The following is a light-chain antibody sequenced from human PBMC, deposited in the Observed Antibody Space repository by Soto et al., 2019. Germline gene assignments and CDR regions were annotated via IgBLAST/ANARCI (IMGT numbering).Light chain of an antibody. Sequence: SYELTQPLSVSVALGQTARITCGGNNIGSKNVHWYQQKPGQAPVLVIYRDSNRPSGIPERFSGSNSGNTATLTISRAQAGDEADYYCQVSAVVFGGGTKLTVL. V-gene: IGLV3-9*01. J-gene: IGLJ2*01. CDR2: RDS. CDR3: QVSAVV. CDR1: NIGSKN.